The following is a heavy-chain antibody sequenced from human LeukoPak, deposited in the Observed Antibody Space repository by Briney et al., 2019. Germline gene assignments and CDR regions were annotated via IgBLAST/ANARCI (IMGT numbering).Heavy chain of an antibody. CDR2: IYHSGST. V-gene: IGHV4-38-2*02. CDR1: GYSISSGYY. D-gene: IGHD5-18*01. Sequence: SETLSLTCTVSGYSISSGYYWGWIRQPPGKGLEWIGSIYHSGSTNYNPSLKSRVTISVDTSKNQFSLKLSSLTAADTAVYYCARVRSGYSYLNWFDPWGQGTLVTVSS. CDR3: ARVRSGYSYLNWFDP. J-gene: IGHJ5*02.